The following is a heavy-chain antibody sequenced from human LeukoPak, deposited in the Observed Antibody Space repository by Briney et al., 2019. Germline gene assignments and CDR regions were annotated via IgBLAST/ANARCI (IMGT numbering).Heavy chain of an antibody. CDR1: GYTFTSYG. J-gene: IGHJ4*02. CDR3: ARDVYDLWAAAGDEFDY. D-gene: IGHD3/OR15-3a*01. Sequence: VSVKVSCKASGYTFTSYGISWVRQAPGQGLEWMGWISAYNGNTNYAQKLQGRVTMTTDTSTSTAYMELRSLRSDDTAVYYCARDVYDLWAAAGDEFDYWGQGTLVTVSS. CDR2: ISAYNGNT. V-gene: IGHV1-18*01.